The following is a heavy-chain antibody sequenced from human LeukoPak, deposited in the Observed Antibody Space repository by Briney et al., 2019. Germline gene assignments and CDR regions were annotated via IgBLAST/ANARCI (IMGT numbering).Heavy chain of an antibody. CDR2: TYYRSKWFN. CDR1: GDSVSSNSAA. J-gene: IGHJ4*02. V-gene: IGHV6-1*01. D-gene: IGHD4-23*01. CDR3: ARSHGNSNS. Sequence: SQTLSLTCAISGDSVSSNSAAWNWIRQSPSRGLEWLGRTYYRSKWFNDYALSLKSRITINADTSKNQFSLQLNSVALEDTAVYYCARSHGNSNSWGQGTPVTVSS.